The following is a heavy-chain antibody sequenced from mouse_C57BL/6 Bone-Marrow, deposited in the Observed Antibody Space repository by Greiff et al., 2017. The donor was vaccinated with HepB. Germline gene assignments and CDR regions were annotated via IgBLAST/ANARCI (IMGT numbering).Heavy chain of an antibody. CDR3: TTWILRYPYYFDY. J-gene: IGHJ2*01. D-gene: IGHD1-1*01. CDR1: GFNINDYY. CDR2: IDPEDGDT. Sequence: EVQLQQSGAELVRPGASVKLSCTASGFNINDYYMPWVKQRPEQGLAWIGRIDPEDGDTDYAPQFQGKAPMTADTSSNTAYLPLSSLTSEDTAVYYCTTWILRYPYYFDYWGQGTTLTVSS. V-gene: IGHV14-1*01.